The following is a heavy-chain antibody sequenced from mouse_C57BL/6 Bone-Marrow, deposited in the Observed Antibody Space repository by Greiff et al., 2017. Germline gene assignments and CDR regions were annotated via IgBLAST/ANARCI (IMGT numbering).Heavy chain of an antibody. V-gene: IGHV1-50*01. CDR3: AREGITTVVATPPWFAY. D-gene: IGHD1-1*01. CDR2: IAPSDSYT. J-gene: IGHJ3*01. CDR1: GYTFTSYW. Sequence: QVQLQQPGAELVKPGASVKLSCKASGYTFTSYWMQWVKQRPGQGLEWIGEIAPSDSYTNYNQKFKGKATLTVDTSSSTAYMQLSSLTSEDSAVYYCAREGITTVVATPPWFAYWGQGTLVTVSA.